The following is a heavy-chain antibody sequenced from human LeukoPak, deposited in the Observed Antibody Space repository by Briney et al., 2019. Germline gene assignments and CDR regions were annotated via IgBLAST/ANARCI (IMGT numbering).Heavy chain of an antibody. D-gene: IGHD3-22*01. V-gene: IGHV3-23*01. Sequence: GGSLRLSCAASGFTFSNYAMNWVRQAPGKGLEWVSAISSSGGSTYYTDSVKGRFTISRDNAKNSLYLQMNSLRAEDTAVYYCARGEGTMIVVVTPFDYWGQGTLVTVSS. CDR3: ARGEGTMIVVVTPFDY. J-gene: IGHJ4*02. CDR2: ISSSGGST. CDR1: GFTFSNYA.